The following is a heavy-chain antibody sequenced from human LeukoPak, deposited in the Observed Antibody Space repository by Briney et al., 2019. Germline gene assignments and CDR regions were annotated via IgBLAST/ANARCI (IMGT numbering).Heavy chain of an antibody. J-gene: IGHJ3*02. CDR3: ARLSRDGSFGAFDI. CDR2: IYYSGST. D-gene: IGHD2-2*01. CDR1: GGSISSYY. V-gene: IGHV4-59*08. Sequence: PSETLSLTCTVSGGSISSYYWSWIRQPPGKGLEWIGYIYYSGSTNYNPSLKSRVTISVDTSKNQFSLKLSSVTAADTAVYYCARLSRDGSFGAFDIWGQGTMVTVSS.